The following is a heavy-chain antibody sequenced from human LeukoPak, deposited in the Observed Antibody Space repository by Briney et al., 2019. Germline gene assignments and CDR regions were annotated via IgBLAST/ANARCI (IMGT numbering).Heavy chain of an antibody. J-gene: IGHJ6*03. D-gene: IGHD4-17*01. V-gene: IGHV6-1*01. CDR3: ARGNYGDQYYYYYYYMDV. CDR2: TYYRSKWYN. CDR1: GDSVSSNSAA. Sequence: PSQTLSLTCTISGDSVSSNSAAWNWIRQSPSRGLEWLGRTYYRSKWYNDYAVSVKSRITINPDTSKNQFSLQLNSVTPEDTAVYYCARGNYGDQYYYYYYYMDVWGKGTTVTVSS.